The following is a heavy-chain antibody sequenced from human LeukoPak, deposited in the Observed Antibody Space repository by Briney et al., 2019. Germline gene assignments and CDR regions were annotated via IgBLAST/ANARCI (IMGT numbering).Heavy chain of an antibody. CDR2: ISASGGTT. CDR1: GFTFSSYA. J-gene: IGHJ4*02. Sequence: GSLRLFCAASGFTFSSYAMSWVRQAPGKGLEWVSAISASGGTTYYADSVKGRFTISRDNSKNTLYLQMNSLRAEDTAVYYCARTYFYDSGGYYYWGQGTLVTVSS. V-gene: IGHV3-23*01. D-gene: IGHD3-22*01. CDR3: ARTYFYDSGGYYY.